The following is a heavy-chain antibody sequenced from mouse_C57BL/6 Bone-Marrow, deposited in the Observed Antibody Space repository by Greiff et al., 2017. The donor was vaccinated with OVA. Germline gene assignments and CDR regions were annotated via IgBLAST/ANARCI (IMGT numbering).Heavy chain of an antibody. CDR3: ARQRRWYFDV. CDR1: GFTFSSYG. Sequence: EVKLVESGGDLVKPGGSLKLSCAASGFTFSSYGMSWVRQTPDKRLEWVATISSGGSYTYYPDSVKGRFTISTDNAKNTLYLQMSRMKSEYAVMYCGARQRRWYFDVWGTGTTVTVSS. J-gene: IGHJ1*03. CDR2: ISSGGSYT. V-gene: IGHV5-6*01. D-gene: IGHD2-12*01.